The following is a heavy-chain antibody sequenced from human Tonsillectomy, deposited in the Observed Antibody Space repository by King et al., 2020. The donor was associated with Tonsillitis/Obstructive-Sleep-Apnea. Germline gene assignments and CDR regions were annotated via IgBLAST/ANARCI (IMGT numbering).Heavy chain of an antibody. CDR2: ISSSSSYI. V-gene: IGHV3-21*01. CDR1: GFTFSSYG. Sequence: VQLVESGGGLVKPGGSLRLSCAASGFTFSSYGMNWVRQAPGKGLEWVSSISSSSSYIYYADSVKGRFTISRDNAKNSLYLKMNSLRAEDTAVYYCASSELYCSSTSCYACWGQGTLVTVSS. D-gene: IGHD2-2*01. J-gene: IGHJ4*02. CDR3: ASSELYCSSTSCYAC.